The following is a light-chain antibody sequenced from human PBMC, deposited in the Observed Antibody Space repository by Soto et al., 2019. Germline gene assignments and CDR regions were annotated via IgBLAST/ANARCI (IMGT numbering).Light chain of an antibody. J-gene: IGKJ4*01. Sequence: EIVLTQSPATLSLSPGERATLSCRASQSVSSYLAWYQQKPGQAPRLLIYDASNRATGTPARFSGSGSGTDFTLTISSLEPEDFAVYYCQQRSNWPPLTCGGGTKVEIK. CDR1: QSVSSY. V-gene: IGKV3-11*01. CDR3: QQRSNWPPLT. CDR2: DAS.